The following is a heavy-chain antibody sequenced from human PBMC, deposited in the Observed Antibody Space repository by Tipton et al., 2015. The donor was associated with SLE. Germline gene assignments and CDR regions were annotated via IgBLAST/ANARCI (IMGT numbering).Heavy chain of an antibody. CDR1: GGSFSGYY. V-gene: IGHV4-34*01. Sequence: TLSLTCAVYGGSFSGYYWSWIRQPPGKGLEWIGEINHSGSTNYNPSLKSRVTISINASKNQFSLKLGSVTAADTSVYYCAGGKDYDFWSGYYRRDASDIWGQGTIVTVSS. D-gene: IGHD3-3*01. CDR3: AGGKDYDFWSGYYRRDASDI. J-gene: IGHJ3*02. CDR2: INHSGST.